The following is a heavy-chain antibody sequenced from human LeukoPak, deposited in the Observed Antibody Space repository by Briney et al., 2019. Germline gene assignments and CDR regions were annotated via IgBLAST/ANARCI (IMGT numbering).Heavy chain of an antibody. V-gene: IGHV3-21*01. CDR3: ARGTRPYSSSWYGFDY. CDR2: ISSSSYI. Sequence: PGGSLRLSCAASGFTFSSYSMNWVRQAPGKGLEWVSSISSSSYIYYADSVKGRFTISRDNAKKSLYLQMNSLRAEDTAVYYCARGTRPYSSSWYGFDYWGQGTLVTVSS. D-gene: IGHD6-13*01. CDR1: GFTFSSYS. J-gene: IGHJ4*02.